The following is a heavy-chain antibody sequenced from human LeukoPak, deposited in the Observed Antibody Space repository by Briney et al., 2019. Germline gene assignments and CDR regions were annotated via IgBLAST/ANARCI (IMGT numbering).Heavy chain of an antibody. CDR2: ISSSSNYI. Sequence: GGSLRLSCAASGFTLSTYTMNWVRQAPGKGLEWVSSISSSSNYIYYADSVKGRFTISRDNAKNSLYLQMNSLRAEDTAVYYCARRPWVTINEEDSWGQGTRVTVST. CDR1: GFTLSTYT. V-gene: IGHV3-21*01. J-gene: IGHJ4*02. D-gene: IGHD4-17*01. CDR3: ARRPWVTINEEDS.